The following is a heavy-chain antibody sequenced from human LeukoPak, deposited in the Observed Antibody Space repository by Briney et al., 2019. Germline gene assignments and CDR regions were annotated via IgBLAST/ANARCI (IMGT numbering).Heavy chain of an antibody. J-gene: IGHJ4*02. CDR2: IKQDGTET. V-gene: IGHV3-7*03. D-gene: IGHD4-11*01. CDR1: GFTLSRHW. Sequence: GGSLRLSCAASGFTLSRHWMNWLRLAPGKGLEWVASIKQDGTETYHVDSVKGRFTISRDDAKNSLSLQMNSLRADDTAVYYCARGPHYGSYVDFYDYWGQGTLVTVSS. CDR3: ARGPHYGSYVDFYDY.